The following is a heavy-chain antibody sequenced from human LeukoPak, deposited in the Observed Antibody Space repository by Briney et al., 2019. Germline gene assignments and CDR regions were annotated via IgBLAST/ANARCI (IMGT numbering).Heavy chain of an antibody. D-gene: IGHD3-16*01. J-gene: IGHJ4*02. Sequence: GRSLSLSCAPSGFTFYDYAMHWVRQAPGEGLEWVSLISGDGGRTYYADSVKGRFTIWRERRKNSLYLQMNILRTEDPPFYYCAKGKLWGHWGEGTLVTVSS. V-gene: IGHV3-43*02. CDR2: ISGDGGRT. CDR1: GFTFYDYA. CDR3: AKGKLWGH.